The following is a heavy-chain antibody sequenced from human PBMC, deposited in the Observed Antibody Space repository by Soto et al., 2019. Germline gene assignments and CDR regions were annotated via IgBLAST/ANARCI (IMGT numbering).Heavy chain of an antibody. D-gene: IGHD3-10*01. CDR2: INVYNGNT. V-gene: IGHV1-18*01. CDR1: GYTFTNYG. Sequence: ASVKVSCKASGYTFTNYGISWVRQAPGQGLEWMGWINVYNGNTKYAQKNQGRVTMTTDTSTSTAYMELRSLRSEDTAVFFCARGVGSGSYYNQYNWFDPWGQGTLVPVSS. J-gene: IGHJ5*02. CDR3: ARGVGSGSYYNQYNWFDP.